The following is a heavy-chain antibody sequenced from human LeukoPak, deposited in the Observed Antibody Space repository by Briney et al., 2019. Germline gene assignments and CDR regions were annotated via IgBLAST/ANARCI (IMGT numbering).Heavy chain of an antibody. CDR1: GGTFSSYT. D-gene: IGHD6-19*01. Sequence: SVKVSCKASGGTFSSYTISWVRQDPGQGLEWMGRIIPILGIANYAQKFQGRVTITADKSTSTAYMELSSLRSEDTAVYYCARYSSGWDTDYWGQGTLVTVSS. CDR2: IIPILGIA. CDR3: ARYSSGWDTDY. V-gene: IGHV1-69*02. J-gene: IGHJ4*02.